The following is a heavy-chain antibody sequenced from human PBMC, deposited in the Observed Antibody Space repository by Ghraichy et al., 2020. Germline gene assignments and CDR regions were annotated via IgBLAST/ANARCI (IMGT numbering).Heavy chain of an antibody. Sequence: GGSLRLSCAASGFPFSSYGMHWVRQAPGKGLEWVASIWNDGSNKYYVDSVKGRFKISRDNSKNSLYLQMNSLRAEDTAVYYCARSPKDIVVVPPAKTYYYYYMDVWGKGTTVTVSS. CDR1: GFPFSSYG. CDR3: ARSPKDIVVVPPAKTYYYYYMDV. J-gene: IGHJ6*03. CDR2: IWNDGSNK. V-gene: IGHV3-33*01. D-gene: IGHD2-2*01.